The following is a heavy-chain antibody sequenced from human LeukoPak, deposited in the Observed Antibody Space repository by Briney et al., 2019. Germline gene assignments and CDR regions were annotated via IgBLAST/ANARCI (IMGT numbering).Heavy chain of an antibody. D-gene: IGHD5-24*01. CDR2: IKTDGSEK. CDR1: GFTFSNYW. CDR3: ARVWGEMATIVNFDY. Sequence: GGSLRLSCEGSGFTFSNYWMGWVRQAPEKGLQWVANIKTDGSEKYYVDSVKGRFTISRDNAKNSLYLQMNSLRAEDTAVYYCARVWGEMATIVNFDYWGQGTLVTVSS. V-gene: IGHV3-7*01. J-gene: IGHJ4*02.